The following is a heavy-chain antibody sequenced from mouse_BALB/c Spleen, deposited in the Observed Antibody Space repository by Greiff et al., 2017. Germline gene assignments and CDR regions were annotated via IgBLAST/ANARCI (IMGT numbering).Heavy chain of an antibody. CDR1: GYAFSSYW. J-gene: IGHJ3*01. Sequence: VKLQQSGAELVRPGSSVKISCKASGYAFSSYWMNWVKQRPGQGLEWIGQIYPGDGDTNYNGKFKGKATLTADKSSSTAYMQLSSLTSEDSAVYFCASESTMITTAWFAYWGQGTLVTVSA. CDR3: ASESTMITTAWFAY. V-gene: IGHV1-80*01. D-gene: IGHD2-4*01. CDR2: IYPGDGDT.